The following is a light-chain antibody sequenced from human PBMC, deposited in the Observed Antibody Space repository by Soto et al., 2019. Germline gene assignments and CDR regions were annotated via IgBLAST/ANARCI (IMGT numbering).Light chain of an antibody. CDR3: QQYHSYSLT. V-gene: IGKV1-5*03. J-gene: IGKJ4*01. CDR1: QSISSW. Sequence: DIQMTQSPSTLSASVGDRVTITCRASQSISSWLAWYQQKPGKAPKLLIYKASSLEGGVPSRFSGSGSGTDFTLTIRSLQPDYFATYYCQQYHSYSLTFGGGTKVDIK. CDR2: KAS.